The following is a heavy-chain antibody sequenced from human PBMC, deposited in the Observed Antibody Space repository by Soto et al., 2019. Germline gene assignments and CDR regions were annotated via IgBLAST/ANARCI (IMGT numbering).Heavy chain of an antibody. D-gene: IGHD2-15*01. V-gene: IGHV3-23*01. CDR2: ISGSGGST. J-gene: IGHJ3*02. CDR1: GFTFSSYA. Sequence: PGGSLRLSCAASGFTFSSYAMSWVRQAPGKGLEWVSAISGSGGSTYYADSVKGRFTISRDNSKNTLYLQMNSLRAEDTAVYYCAKGLDLGYCSGGSCYAVGAFDIWGQGTMVTVSS. CDR3: AKGLDLGYCSGGSCYAVGAFDI.